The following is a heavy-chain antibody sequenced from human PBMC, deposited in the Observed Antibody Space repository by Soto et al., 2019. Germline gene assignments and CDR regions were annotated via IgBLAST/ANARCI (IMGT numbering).Heavy chain of an antibody. J-gene: IGHJ4*02. Sequence: SVKVSCKASGGTFSSDTISWVRQAPGQGLEWMGRIIPILGIANYAQKFQGRVTITADKSTSTAYMELSSLRSEDTAVYYCARAPGLWFGESRYFDYWGQGTLVTVSS. D-gene: IGHD3-10*01. CDR1: GGTFSSDT. V-gene: IGHV1-69*02. CDR3: ARAPGLWFGESRYFDY. CDR2: IIPILGIA.